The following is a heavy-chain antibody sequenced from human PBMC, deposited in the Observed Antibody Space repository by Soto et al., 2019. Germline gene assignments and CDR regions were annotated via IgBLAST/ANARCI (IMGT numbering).Heavy chain of an antibody. CDR1: GGSISSSSYY. J-gene: IGHJ6*03. V-gene: IGHV4-39*01. D-gene: IGHD2-15*01. CDR2: IYYSGST. Sequence: SETLSLTCTVSGGSISSSSYYWGWIRQPPGKGLEWIGSIYYSGSTYYNPSLKSRVTISVDTSKNQFSLKLSSVTAADTAVYYCARGTGYCSGGSCYLLGYYYYYMDVWGKGTTVT. CDR3: ARGTGYCSGGSCYLLGYYYYYMDV.